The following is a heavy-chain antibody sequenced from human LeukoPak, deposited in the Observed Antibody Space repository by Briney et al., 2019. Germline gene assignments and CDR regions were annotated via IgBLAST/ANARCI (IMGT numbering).Heavy chain of an antibody. CDR1: AYSISDGWV. J-gene: IGHJ5*02. CDR3: SRLSHVAGAPKVSWFNP. CDR2: IYHSGTT. V-gene: IGHV4-38-2*02. Sequence: SETLSLTCTVSAYSISDGWVWGMIRQPPGKGLEWIGSIYHSGTTYYNPSLKSRVTMSVDTSNNQFSLKLTSVTAADTAMYYCSRLSHVAGAPKVSWFNPWGQGTLVTVSS. D-gene: IGHD1-26*01.